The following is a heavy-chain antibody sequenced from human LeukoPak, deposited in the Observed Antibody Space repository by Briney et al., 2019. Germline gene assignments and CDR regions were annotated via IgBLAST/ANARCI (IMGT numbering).Heavy chain of an antibody. D-gene: IGHD5-24*01. J-gene: IGHJ4*02. Sequence: SETLSLTCAVYGXSFSGYYGSWIRQPPGKGLEWIGEVNHSGSANYNPSLKSRVTISVDTSKNQFSLKLSSVTAADTAVYYCARGSVVGYTYWGQGTLVTVSS. CDR1: GXSFSGYY. V-gene: IGHV4-34*01. CDR2: VNHSGSA. CDR3: ARGSVVGYTY.